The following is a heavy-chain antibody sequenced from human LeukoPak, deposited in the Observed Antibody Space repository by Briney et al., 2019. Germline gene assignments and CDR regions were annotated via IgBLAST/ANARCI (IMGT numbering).Heavy chain of an antibody. Sequence: PGGSLRLSCAASGFTFSSYAMHWVRQAPGKGLEWVPVISYDGSNKYYADSVKGRFTISRDNSKNTLYLQMNSLRAEDTAVYYCARGYGPDDYWGQGTLVTVSS. CDR3: ARGYGPDDY. V-gene: IGHV3-30-3*01. J-gene: IGHJ4*02. D-gene: IGHD4-17*01. CDR2: ISYDGSNK. CDR1: GFTFSSYA.